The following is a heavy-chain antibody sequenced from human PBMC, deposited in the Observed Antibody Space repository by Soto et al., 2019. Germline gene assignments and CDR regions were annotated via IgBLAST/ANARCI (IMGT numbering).Heavy chain of an antibody. CDR2: IYHSGST. J-gene: IGHJ6*01. D-gene: IGHD3-3*01. Sequence: SETLSLTCAVSGGSISSSNWWSWVRQPPGXGLEWIGEIYHSGSTNYNPSLKSRVTISVDKSKNQFSLKLSSVTAADTAVYYFSRASSVLRFLEWSPLYHMDVWGQGPTVTVSA. V-gene: IGHV4-4*02. CDR1: GGSISSSNW. CDR3: SRASSVLRFLEWSPLYHMDV.